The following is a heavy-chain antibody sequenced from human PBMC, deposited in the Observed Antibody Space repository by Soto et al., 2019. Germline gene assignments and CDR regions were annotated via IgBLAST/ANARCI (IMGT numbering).Heavy chain of an antibody. CDR3: ARDGNDGDYPYFAY. J-gene: IGHJ4*02. CDR1: GGSISSGGYS. V-gene: IGHV4-30-2*01. Sequence: SETLSLTCAVSGGSISSGGYSWSWIRQPPGKGLEWIGYIYHSGSTYYNPSLKSRVTISVDRSKNQFSLKLSSVTAADTAVYYCARDGNDGDYPYFAYWGQGTLVTVSS. D-gene: IGHD4-17*01. CDR2: IYHSGST.